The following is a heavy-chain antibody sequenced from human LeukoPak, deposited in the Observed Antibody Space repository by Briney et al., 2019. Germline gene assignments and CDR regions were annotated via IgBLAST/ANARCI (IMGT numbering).Heavy chain of an antibody. D-gene: IGHD4-11*01. Sequence: ASVKVSCKASGYTFTSYGINWVRQAPGQGPEWMGWINPNSGDSGYAQKFRGRVTITRDTSISTAYMELSSLRSDDTAVYYCARHLRTTFDYWGQGTLVTVSS. J-gene: IGHJ4*02. CDR1: GYTFTSYG. CDR2: INPNSGDS. CDR3: ARHLRTTFDY. V-gene: IGHV1-8*03.